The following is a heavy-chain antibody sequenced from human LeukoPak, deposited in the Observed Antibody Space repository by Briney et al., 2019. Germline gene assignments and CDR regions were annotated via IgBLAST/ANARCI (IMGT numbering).Heavy chain of an antibody. V-gene: IGHV3-11*01. CDR2: ISSSGSTI. J-gene: IGHJ6*03. CDR3: ARDSMYSSSYYYYYMDV. D-gene: IGHD6-6*01. Sequence: GGSLRLSCAASGFTFSDYYMSWIRQAPGKGLEWVSYISSSGSTIYYADSVKGRFTISRDNAKNSLYLQRNSLRAEDTAVYYCARDSMYSSSYYYYYMDVWGKGTTVTVSS. CDR1: GFTFSDYY.